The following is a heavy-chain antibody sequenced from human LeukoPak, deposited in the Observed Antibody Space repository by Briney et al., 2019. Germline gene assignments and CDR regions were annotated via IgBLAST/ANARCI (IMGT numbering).Heavy chain of an antibody. D-gene: IGHD2-15*01. CDR2: ISDSGGST. V-gene: IGHV3-64D*09. Sequence: GGSLRLSCSASGFPFSSYAMHWVRQAPGKGLEYVSAISDSGGSTYYADSVKGRFTISRDNSKNTLYLLMSSLRAEDTAVYFCVRGYSFGPYGMDVWGQGTTVTVSS. CDR1: GFPFSSYA. CDR3: VRGYSFGPYGMDV. J-gene: IGHJ6*02.